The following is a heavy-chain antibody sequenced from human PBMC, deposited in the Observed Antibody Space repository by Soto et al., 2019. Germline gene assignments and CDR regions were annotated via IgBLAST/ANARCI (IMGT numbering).Heavy chain of an antibody. D-gene: IGHD5-18*01. CDR1: GGSISSYY. Sequence: SETLSLTCTVSGGSISSYYWSWIRQPPGKGLEWIGYIYYSGSTNYNPSLKSRVTISVDTSKNQFSLKLSSVTAADTAVYYCARGGYSYGHYSAEYFQHWGQGTLVTVSS. V-gene: IGHV4-59*01. CDR3: ARGGYSYGHYSAEYFQH. J-gene: IGHJ1*01. CDR2: IYYSGST.